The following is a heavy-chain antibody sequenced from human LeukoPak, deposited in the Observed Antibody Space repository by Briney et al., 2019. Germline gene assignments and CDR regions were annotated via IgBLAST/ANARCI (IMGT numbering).Heavy chain of an antibody. Sequence: GGSLRLSCAASGFTFSSYGMHWVRQAPGKGLEWVAIISYAGSNKYYADSVNGRFTISRHNSKNTLFLQMNSLRTEDTAVYYCARAYDSSGYWPEYFHHWGQGTLVTVSS. CDR1: GFTFSSYG. CDR3: ARAYDSSGYWPEYFHH. J-gene: IGHJ1*01. D-gene: IGHD3-22*01. V-gene: IGHV3-30*03. CDR2: ISYAGSNK.